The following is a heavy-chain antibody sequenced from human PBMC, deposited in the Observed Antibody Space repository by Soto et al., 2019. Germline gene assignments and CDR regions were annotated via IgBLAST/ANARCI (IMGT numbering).Heavy chain of an antibody. Sequence: QVQLQESGPGLVQPSQTLSLTCTVSGGSVSSGDYYWSWIRQRPGKGLEWIGYIYYSGKTYYNPSLKSRVTISVDTSKNQFSLKLSSVTAADTAVYYCAGESPRNWFDPWGQGTLVTVSS. CDR1: GGSVSSGDYY. J-gene: IGHJ5*02. CDR2: IYYSGKT. CDR3: AGESPRNWFDP. V-gene: IGHV4-31*03.